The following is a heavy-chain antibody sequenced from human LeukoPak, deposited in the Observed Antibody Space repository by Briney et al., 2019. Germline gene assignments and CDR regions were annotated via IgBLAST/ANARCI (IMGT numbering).Heavy chain of an antibody. J-gene: IGHJ6*03. CDR1: GFTFSSYW. CDR3: ARVRLEWLLSYYYYYMDV. V-gene: IGHV3-7*01. Sequence: PGGSLRLSCAASGFTFSSYWMSWVRQAPGKGLEWVANIKQDGSEKYYVDSVKGRFTISRDNAKNSLYLQMNSLRAEGTAVYYCARVRLEWLLSYYYYYMDVWGKGTTVTVSS. D-gene: IGHD3-3*01. CDR2: IKQDGSEK.